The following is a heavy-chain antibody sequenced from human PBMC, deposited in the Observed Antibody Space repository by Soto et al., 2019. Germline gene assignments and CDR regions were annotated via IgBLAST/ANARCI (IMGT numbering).Heavy chain of an antibody. CDR3: ARDQPGYSYGYGLGY. CDR2: ISSSSSYI. J-gene: IGHJ4*02. V-gene: IGHV3-21*01. D-gene: IGHD5-18*01. Sequence: EVQLVESGGGLVKPGGSLRLSCAASGFTFSSYSMNWVRQAPGKGLEWVSSISSSSSYIYYADSVKGRFTISRDNAKKSLYLQMISLRAEDTAVYYCARDQPGYSYGYGLGYWGQGTLVTVSS. CDR1: GFTFSSYS.